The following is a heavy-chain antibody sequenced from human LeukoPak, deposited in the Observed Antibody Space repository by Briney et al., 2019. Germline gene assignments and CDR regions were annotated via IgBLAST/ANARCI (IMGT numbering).Heavy chain of an antibody. Sequence: ASVKVSCKASGYTFTGYYIHWVRQAPGQGLEWMGWINPNSGGTNYAQKFQGRVTMTRDTSISTAYMELSRLRSDDTAVYYCARGRILGTAMIGYWGQGTLVTVSS. V-gene: IGHV1-2*02. CDR1: GYTFTGYY. D-gene: IGHD5-18*01. CDR2: INPNSGGT. CDR3: ARGRILGTAMIGY. J-gene: IGHJ4*02.